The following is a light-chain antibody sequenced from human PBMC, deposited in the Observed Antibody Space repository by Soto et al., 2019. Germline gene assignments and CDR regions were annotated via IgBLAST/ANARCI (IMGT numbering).Light chain of an antibody. J-gene: IGLJ1*01. CDR1: SSDVGGYNY. CDR3: CSYTVSGTYV. Sequence: QSVLTQPASVSVSPGQSITICCTGTSSDVGGYNYVSWYQQHPGKAPKLMIYAVSNRPSGVSNRFSGSKSGNTATLTISGLQAEDEADYYCCSYTVSGTYVFGTGSKVTVL. CDR2: AVS. V-gene: IGLV2-14*01.